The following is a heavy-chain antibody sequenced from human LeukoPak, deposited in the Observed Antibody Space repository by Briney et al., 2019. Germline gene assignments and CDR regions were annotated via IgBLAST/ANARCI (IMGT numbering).Heavy chain of an antibody. CDR3: VREDTPATANY. CDR1: GFTFSSYA. J-gene: IGHJ4*02. CDR2: ISGSGGST. Sequence: GGSLRLSCAAPGFTFSSYAMSWVRQAPGKGLEWVSAISGSGGSTYYADSVKGRFTISRDNSKDTLFLQMHSLRPGDTAVYYCVREDTPATANYWGQGTLVTISS. D-gene: IGHD2-21*02. V-gene: IGHV3-23*01.